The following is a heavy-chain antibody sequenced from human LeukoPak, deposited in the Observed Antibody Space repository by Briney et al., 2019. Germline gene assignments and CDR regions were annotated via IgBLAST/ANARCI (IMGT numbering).Heavy chain of an antibody. V-gene: IGHV1-2*02. CDR1: GYTFTDSY. CDR2: ISPNNGDT. J-gene: IGHJ4*02. D-gene: IGHD3-10*01. CDR3: VRSPIGASAY. Sequence: GASVKVSCKPSGYTFTDSYIHWVRQAPGVGLQWMGWISPNNGDTKYAEDFQDRVTMTRDTSISTAYMELTGLTHDDTAVYYCVRSPIGASAYWGRGTLVTVSS.